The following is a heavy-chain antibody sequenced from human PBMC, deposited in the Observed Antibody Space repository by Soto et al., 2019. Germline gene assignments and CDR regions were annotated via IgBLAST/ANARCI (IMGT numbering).Heavy chain of an antibody. J-gene: IGHJ4*02. CDR1: GYTFFSFW. D-gene: IGHD2-2*01. CDR2: IDPGDSSA. CDR3: ARRYCSRADCYSDS. V-gene: IGHV5-10-1*01. Sequence: PGHSLKISCHGSGYTFFSFWIVWVRQVPGKGLEWVGRIDPGDSSATYSPTFQGHVTISADRSTRSAYLQWRSLRASDTAIYFCARRYCSRADCYSDSWAQGSLVTVSS.